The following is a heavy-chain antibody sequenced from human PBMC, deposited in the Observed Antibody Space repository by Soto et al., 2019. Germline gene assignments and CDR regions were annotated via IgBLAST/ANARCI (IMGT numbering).Heavy chain of an antibody. Sequence: QVQLVQSGAEVKKPGASVKVSCKASGYTFTSYYMHWVRQAPGQGLEWMGIINPSGGSTSYAQKFQGRDTMTRDTSTSTVYMELSSLRSEDTGVYYCARVRQLWFAELPDYYGMDVWGQGTTVTVSS. J-gene: IGHJ6*02. CDR2: INPSGGST. CDR1: GYTFTSYY. V-gene: IGHV1-46*01. CDR3: ARVRQLWFAELPDYYGMDV. D-gene: IGHD3-10*01.